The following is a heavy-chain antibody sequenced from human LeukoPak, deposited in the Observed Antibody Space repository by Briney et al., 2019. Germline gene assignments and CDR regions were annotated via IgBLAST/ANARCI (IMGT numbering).Heavy chain of an antibody. J-gene: IGHJ3*02. CDR3: ARPLGTKNAFDI. D-gene: IGHD1-7*01. V-gene: IGHV4-59*08. CDR2: IYYSGST. Sequence: SETLSLTCTVSGGSISTHYWTWIRQSPGKGLEWIGNIYYSGSTNYNPSLKSRVSISVDTSKNQFSLKLNSVTAADTAVYYCARPLGTKNAFDIWGQGTMVTVSS. CDR1: GGSISTHY.